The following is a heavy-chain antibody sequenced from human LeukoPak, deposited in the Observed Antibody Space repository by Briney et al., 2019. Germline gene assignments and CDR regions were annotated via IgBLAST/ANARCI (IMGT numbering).Heavy chain of an antibody. J-gene: IGHJ6*03. D-gene: IGHD3-10*01. V-gene: IGHV3-74*01. CDR3: ARVARGDYYYYYMDV. CDR1: GFTFSSYW. CDR2: INNDGSST. Sequence: GGSLRLSCGAAGFTFSSYWMHWVRQAPGKGLVWVSRINNDGSSTSYADSVQGRFTISRDNAKNTLYLQMNSLRAEDTALYYCARVARGDYYYYYMDVWGKGTTVTVSS.